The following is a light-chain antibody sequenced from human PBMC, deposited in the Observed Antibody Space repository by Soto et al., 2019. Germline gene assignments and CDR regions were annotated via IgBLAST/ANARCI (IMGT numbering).Light chain of an antibody. V-gene: IGKV3-20*01. CDR1: QIVSTTF. J-gene: IGKJ2*01. CDR3: QLYGSSPMYT. Sequence: EIVLTQSPGTLSLSPGERATLSCRASQIVSTTFLAWYQQRHGQPPRLLVYGASTRAPGIPDRFSGSGSGTDFTLTISTLEPEDVAVYYCQLYGSSPMYTFGQGTKLEIK. CDR2: GAS.